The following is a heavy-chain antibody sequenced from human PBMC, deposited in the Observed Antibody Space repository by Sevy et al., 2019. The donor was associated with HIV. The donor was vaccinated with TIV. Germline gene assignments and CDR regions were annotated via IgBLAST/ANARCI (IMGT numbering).Heavy chain of an antibody. Sequence: GGSLRLSCAASGFTFSVYWMTWVRQAPGKGLEWVATMKEDGSDKDYVDSVKGRFTISRDNSKNIVYLQINSLRGEDTAVYYCARETVSGYNLWGQGTLVTVSS. CDR2: MKEDGSDK. V-gene: IGHV3-7*03. CDR1: GFTFSVYW. J-gene: IGHJ4*02. CDR3: ARETVSGYNL. D-gene: IGHD5-12*01.